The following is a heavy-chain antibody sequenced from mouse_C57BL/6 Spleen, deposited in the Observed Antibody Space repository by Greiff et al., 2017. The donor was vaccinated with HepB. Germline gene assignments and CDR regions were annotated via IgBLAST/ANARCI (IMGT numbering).Heavy chain of an antibody. J-gene: IGHJ3*01. V-gene: IGHV3-6*01. D-gene: IGHD2-2*01. CDR1: GYSITSGYY. Sequence: EVKLLESGPGLVKPSQSLSLTCSVTGYSITSGYYWNWIRQFPGNKLEWMGYISYDGSNNYNPSLKNRISITRDTSKNQFFLKLNSVTTEDTATYYCAKVSYGSFAYWGQGTLVTVSA. CDR3: AKVSYGSFAY. CDR2: ISYDGSN.